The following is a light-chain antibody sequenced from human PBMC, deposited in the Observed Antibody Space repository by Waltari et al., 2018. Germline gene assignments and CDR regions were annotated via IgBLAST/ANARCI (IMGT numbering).Light chain of an antibody. V-gene: IGLV4-69*01. J-gene: IGLJ2*01. CDR2: LNSDGSH. CDR3: QTWDTDIHVV. CDR1: RGHPNYA. Sequence: QFVLTQSPSASASLGASVKLTCTLSRGHPNYAIAWHQHQPKKGPRFLMKLNSDGSHTKGDGIPDRFSGSSSGAERFLTISSLQSEDEGDYYCQTWDTDIHVVFGGGTKL.